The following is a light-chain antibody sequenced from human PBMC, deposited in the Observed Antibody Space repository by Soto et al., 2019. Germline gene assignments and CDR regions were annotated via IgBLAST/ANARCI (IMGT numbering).Light chain of an antibody. CDR2: EVS. CDR3: CSYAGSSIPVV. CDR1: SSDIGSYKF. J-gene: IGLJ2*01. Sequence: QSVLTQPASVSGSPGQSITISCTGTSSDIGSYKFVSWYQHHPGKAPKLMIYEVSKRPSGLSDRFSGSKSGNTASLTISGLRAEDEADYYCCSYAGSSIPVVFGGGTKVTVL. V-gene: IGLV2-23*02.